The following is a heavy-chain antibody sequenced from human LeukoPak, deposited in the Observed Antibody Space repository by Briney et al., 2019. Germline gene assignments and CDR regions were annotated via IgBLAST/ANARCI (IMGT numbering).Heavy chain of an antibody. J-gene: IGHJ6*02. CDR1: GFTFDDYA. V-gene: IGHV3-43*02. CDR3: AKDVAHLGCMDV. CDR2: ISGDGYNT. D-gene: IGHD3-10*01. Sequence: GRSLRLSCAASGFTFDDYAMHWVRQAPGKGLEWVSFISGDGYNTYYADSVKGRFTISRDNSKNSLYLQMNSLRTADTALYYCAKDVAHLGCMDVWGQGTTVTVSS.